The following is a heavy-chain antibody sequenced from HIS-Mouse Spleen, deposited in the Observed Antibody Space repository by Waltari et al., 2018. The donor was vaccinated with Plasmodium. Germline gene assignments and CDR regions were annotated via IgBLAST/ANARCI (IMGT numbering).Heavy chain of an antibody. Sequence: EVQLVESGGGLVQPGGSVRLSCAASGCTFSSYWMSWVRQAAGKGLEWVANIKQDGSEKYYVDSVKGRFTISRDNAKNSLYLQMNSLRAEDTAVYYCASSWYWYFDLWGRGTLVTVSS. V-gene: IGHV3-7*01. CDR1: GCTFSSYW. CDR2: IKQDGSEK. J-gene: IGHJ2*01. CDR3: ASSWYWYFDL. D-gene: IGHD6-13*01.